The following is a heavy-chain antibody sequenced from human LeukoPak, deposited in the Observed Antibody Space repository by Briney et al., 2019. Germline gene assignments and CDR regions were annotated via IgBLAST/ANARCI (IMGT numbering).Heavy chain of an antibody. V-gene: IGHV4-59*01. CDR1: GGSISSYY. J-gene: IGHJ4*02. Sequence: SETLSLTFTVSGGSISSYYWSWIRQPPGKGLEWIAYIYYSGSTNYNPSLKSRVTISIDTSKNQFSLKVSSVTAADTAVYYCAEGGIAAAFDSWGQGTLVTVSS. D-gene: IGHD6-13*01. CDR3: AEGGIAAAFDS. CDR2: IYYSGST.